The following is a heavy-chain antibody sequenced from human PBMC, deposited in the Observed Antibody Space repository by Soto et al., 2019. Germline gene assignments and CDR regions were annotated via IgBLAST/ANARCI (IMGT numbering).Heavy chain of an antibody. Sequence: GGSLRLSCAASGFTFSSFGIHWVRQAPGKGLEWVAVMAYDGSNEYYADSVRGRFTISRDNSKSTVYLQMNGLRPEDTAVYYCAKNTVGLSRYYYYGMDVWGQGTTVTVSS. D-gene: IGHD5-12*01. CDR2: MAYDGSNE. CDR3: AKNTVGLSRYYYYGMDV. J-gene: IGHJ6*02. CDR1: GFTFSSFG. V-gene: IGHV3-30*18.